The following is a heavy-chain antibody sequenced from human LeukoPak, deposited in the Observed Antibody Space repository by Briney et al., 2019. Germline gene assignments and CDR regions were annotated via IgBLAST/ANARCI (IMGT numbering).Heavy chain of an antibody. Sequence: ASVKVSFKVSGYTLTELSMHWVRRATGKGGEWMGGFDTEDGETIYAQKFQGRVPMTEDTSTDTAYMELSSLRSEDTAVYYCATARCSSTSCYTGFYVYWGQGTLVTVSS. V-gene: IGHV1-24*01. CDR2: FDTEDGET. J-gene: IGHJ4*02. D-gene: IGHD2-2*02. CDR3: ATARCSSTSCYTGFYVY. CDR1: GYTLTELS.